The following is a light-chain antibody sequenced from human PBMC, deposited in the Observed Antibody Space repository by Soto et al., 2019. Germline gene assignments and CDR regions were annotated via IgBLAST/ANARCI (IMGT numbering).Light chain of an antibody. J-gene: IGKJ1*01. CDR2: DAS. CDR3: QQYGSSGT. V-gene: IGKV3-20*01. CDR1: QSVSNNY. Sequence: EVVLTQSPGTLSLSPGERATLSCGASQSVSNNYLAWYQQKPGQAPRLLIYDASTRATGIPARFSGSGSGTDFTLTISRLEPEDFAVYYCQQYGSSGTFGQGTKVDIK.